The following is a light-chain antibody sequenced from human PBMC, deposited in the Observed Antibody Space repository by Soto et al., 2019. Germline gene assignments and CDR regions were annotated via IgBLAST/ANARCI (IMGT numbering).Light chain of an antibody. Sequence: EIVLTQSPATLSLSPGERATLSCRASQSVSSYLAWYQQKPGQAPRLLIYDASNRATGIQARFSGSGSGTDFTLTISSLEPEDFAVYYCKQRSNWPITFGQGTRLETK. CDR3: KQRSNWPIT. V-gene: IGKV3-11*01. J-gene: IGKJ5*01. CDR2: DAS. CDR1: QSVSSY.